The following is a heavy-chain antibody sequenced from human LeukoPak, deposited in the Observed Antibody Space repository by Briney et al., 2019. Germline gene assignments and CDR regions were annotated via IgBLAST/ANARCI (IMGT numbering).Heavy chain of an antibody. D-gene: IGHD3-22*01. CDR2: INPSRGKT. CDR1: GYTFTSCY. J-gene: IGHJ4*02. V-gene: IGHV1-46*01. Sequence: ASVKVSCKASGYTFTSCYMHRVRHAPGQGREWMGIINPSRGKTHNHQTRPGSDAMTRDTSTTTVYMELSSLRSEDTAVYYCAREPLTYYYNSSGDFDYRGQGTLVTVSS. CDR3: AREPLTYYYNSSGDFDY.